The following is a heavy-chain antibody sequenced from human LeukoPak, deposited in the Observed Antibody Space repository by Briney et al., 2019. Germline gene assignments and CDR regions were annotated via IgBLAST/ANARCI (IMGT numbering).Heavy chain of an antibody. Sequence: GGSLRLSCAASGFTFSSHAVSWVRQAPGKGLEWVSAISGSGGSTYYTDSVKGRFTISRDNSKHTLYPQMNSLRAEDTAVYFCAKTIAAAGRGYFQQWGQGTLVTVSS. D-gene: IGHD6-13*01. J-gene: IGHJ1*01. CDR3: AKTIAAAGRGYFQQ. V-gene: IGHV3-23*01. CDR1: GFTFSSHA. CDR2: ISGSGGST.